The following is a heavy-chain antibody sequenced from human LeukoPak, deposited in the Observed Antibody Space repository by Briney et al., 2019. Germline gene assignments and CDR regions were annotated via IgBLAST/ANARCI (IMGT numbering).Heavy chain of an antibody. CDR1: GGSISSGDYY. Sequence: PSETLSLTCTVSGGSISSGDYYWSWIRQPPGKGLEWIGYIYYSGSTYYNPSLKSRVTISVDTSKNQFSLKLSSVTAADTAVYYCVSHTAMVTSVDYWGQGTLVTVSS. V-gene: IGHV4-30-4*08. D-gene: IGHD5-18*01. J-gene: IGHJ4*02. CDR2: IYYSGST. CDR3: VSHTAMVTSVDY.